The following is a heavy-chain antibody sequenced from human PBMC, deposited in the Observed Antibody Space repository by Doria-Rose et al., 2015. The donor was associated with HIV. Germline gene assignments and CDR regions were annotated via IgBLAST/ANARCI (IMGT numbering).Heavy chain of an antibody. V-gene: IGHV4-34*01. D-gene: IGHD1-1*01. CDR2: TNHSGST. Sequence: LVKPSETLSLTCAVFGGSFSGYYWSWIRQPPGKGLEWIGETNHSGSTNYKTSLKSRATISLDTSKNLFSLKLSSVTAADTAVYYCARGLLRGGWNDVDYYYGMDVWGQGTTVTVSS. J-gene: IGHJ6*02. CDR3: ARGLLRGGWNDVDYYYGMDV. CDR1: GGSFSGYY.